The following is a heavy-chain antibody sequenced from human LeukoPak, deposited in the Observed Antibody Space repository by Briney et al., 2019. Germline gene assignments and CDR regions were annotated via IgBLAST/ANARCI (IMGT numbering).Heavy chain of an antibody. CDR3: ARQRFTTRAYAGNWFDP. D-gene: IGHD3-16*01. V-gene: IGHV5-51*01. CDR2: IYLGDSDT. Sequence: GESLKISCKGSGYSFTTYWIGWVRQKPGKGLELMGIIYLGDSDTRYSPSFQRQVTISADKSISTAYLQWSSLKASDTAMYYCARQRFTTRAYAGNWFDPWGQGTLVTVSS. CDR1: GYSFTTYW. J-gene: IGHJ5*02.